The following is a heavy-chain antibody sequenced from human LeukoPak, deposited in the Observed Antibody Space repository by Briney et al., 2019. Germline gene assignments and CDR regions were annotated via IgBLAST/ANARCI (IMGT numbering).Heavy chain of an antibody. Sequence: SETLSLTCTVSGGSIISSSYYWGWIRQPPGKGLEWIGNIYYSGSTYYNPSLKSRVTMSVDTSKNQFSLKLSSVTAADAAVYYCASRLHNWNFGDYWGQGTLVTVSS. CDR2: IYYSGST. J-gene: IGHJ4*02. CDR1: GGSIISSSYY. CDR3: ASRLHNWNFGDY. V-gene: IGHV4-39*01. D-gene: IGHD1-7*01.